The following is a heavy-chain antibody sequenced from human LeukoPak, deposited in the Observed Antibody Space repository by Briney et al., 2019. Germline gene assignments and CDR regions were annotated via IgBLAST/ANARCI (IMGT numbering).Heavy chain of an antibody. CDR1: GFTFSSYS. CDR3: AKGFLGYYGDYQYYFDY. D-gene: IGHD4-17*01. CDR2: ISSSSSYI. V-gene: IGHV3-21*04. Sequence: PGGSLRLSCAASGFTFSSYSMNWVRQAPGKGLEWVSSISSSSSYIYYADSVKGRFTISRDNAKNSLYLQMNSLRAEDTAVYYCAKGFLGYYGDYQYYFDYWGQGTLVTVSS. J-gene: IGHJ4*02.